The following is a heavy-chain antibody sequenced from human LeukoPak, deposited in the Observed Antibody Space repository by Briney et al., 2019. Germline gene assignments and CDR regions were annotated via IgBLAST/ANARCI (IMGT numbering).Heavy chain of an antibody. J-gene: IGHJ4*02. CDR1: GGSIRSSSYY. CDR3: ARPGGSTVTTHFDY. CDR2: IYYSGST. V-gene: IGHV4-39*01. Sequence: KPSETLSLTCTVSGGSIRSSSYYWGWIRQPPGKGLEWIGSIYYSGSTYYNPSLKSRVTISVDTSKNQFSLKLSSVTAADTAVYYCARPGGSTVTTHFDYWGQGTLVTVSS. D-gene: IGHD4-17*01.